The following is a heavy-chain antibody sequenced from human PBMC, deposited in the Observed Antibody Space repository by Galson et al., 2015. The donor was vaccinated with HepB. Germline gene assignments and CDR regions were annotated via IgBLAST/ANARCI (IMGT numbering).Heavy chain of an antibody. CDR1: GFTFTSYA. V-gene: IGHV3-23*01. Sequence: SLRLSCAASGFTFTSYAMAWVRQAPGKGLEWVSTISGSGDSTYYADSVKGRFAISRDNSKNTLYLQMNSLRAEDTAVYYCARGHDWTSNWAAFDPWGQGTLVTVSS. J-gene: IGHJ5*02. CDR2: ISGSGDST. D-gene: IGHD6-13*01. CDR3: ARGHDWTSNWAAFDP.